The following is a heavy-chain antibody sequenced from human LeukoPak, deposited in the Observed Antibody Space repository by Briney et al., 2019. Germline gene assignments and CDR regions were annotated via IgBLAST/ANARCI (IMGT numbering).Heavy chain of an antibody. CDR1: GGSISSHY. CDR3: VRVGGTGKSDLEAFDI. Sequence: SETLSLTCTVSGGSISSHYWSWIRQPPGKGLEWIGYISYSGKTNYNPSLKSRVTISADTSKNQFSLKVPSVTAADTAVYYCVRVGGTGKSDLEAFDIWGQGTMVTISS. V-gene: IGHV4-59*11. J-gene: IGHJ3*02. D-gene: IGHD1-7*01. CDR2: ISYSGKT.